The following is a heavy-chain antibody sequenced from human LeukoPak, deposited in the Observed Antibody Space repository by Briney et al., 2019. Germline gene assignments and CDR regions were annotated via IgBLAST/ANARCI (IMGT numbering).Heavy chain of an antibody. CDR2: ISSSGSTI. J-gene: IGHJ6*04. CDR1: GFTFSNYG. CDR3: AELGITMIGGV. Sequence: GGSLRLSCAASGFTFSNYGMHWVRQAPGKGLEWVSYISSSGSTIYYADSVKGRFTISRDNAKNSLYLQMNSLRAEDTTVYYCAELGITMIGGVWGKGTTVTISS. D-gene: IGHD3-10*02. V-gene: IGHV3-48*04.